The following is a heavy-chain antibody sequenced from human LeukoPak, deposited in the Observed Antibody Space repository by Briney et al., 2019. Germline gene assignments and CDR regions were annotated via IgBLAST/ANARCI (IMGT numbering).Heavy chain of an antibody. V-gene: IGHV3-30*02. Sequence: GGSLRLSCAASGFTFSSYGMHWVRQAPGKGLEWVAFIRYDGSNKYYADSVKGRFTISRDNSKNTLYLQMNSLRAEDTAVYYCAKDPDDYDSSGYYGLGAFDIWGQGTMVTVSS. CDR1: GFTFSSYG. CDR2: IRYDGSNK. J-gene: IGHJ3*02. D-gene: IGHD3-22*01. CDR3: AKDPDDYDSSGYYGLGAFDI.